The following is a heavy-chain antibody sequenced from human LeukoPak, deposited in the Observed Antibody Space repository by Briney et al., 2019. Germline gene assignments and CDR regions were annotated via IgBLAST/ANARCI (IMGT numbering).Heavy chain of an antibody. Sequence: SVKVSCKASGGTFSSYAISWVRQAPGQGLEWMGGIIPIFGTANYAQKFQGRVTITADKSTSTAYMELSSLRSEDTAVYYCARQGSWLGDYIFWFDPWGQGTLVTVSS. CDR1: GGTFSSYA. CDR3: ARQGSWLGDYIFWFDP. D-gene: IGHD4-11*01. V-gene: IGHV1-69*06. J-gene: IGHJ5*02. CDR2: IIPIFGTA.